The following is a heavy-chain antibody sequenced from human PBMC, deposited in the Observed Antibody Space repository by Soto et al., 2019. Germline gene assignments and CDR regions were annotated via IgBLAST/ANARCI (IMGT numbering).Heavy chain of an antibody. CDR3: ARGTGGPDFDY. V-gene: IGHV4-31*03. D-gene: IGHD2-8*02. Sequence: QVQLQESGPGLVKPSQTLSLTCTVSGGSISSGGYYWSWIRQHPGKGLEWIGYIYYSGSTYYKPSLKSRVNISVDTSKNQISLKLSSVTAADTAVYYCARGTGGPDFDYWGQGTLVTVSA. J-gene: IGHJ4*02. CDR2: IYYSGST. CDR1: GGSISSGGYY.